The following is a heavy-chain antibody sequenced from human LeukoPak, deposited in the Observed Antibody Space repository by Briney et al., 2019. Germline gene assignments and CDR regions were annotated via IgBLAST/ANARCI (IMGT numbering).Heavy chain of an antibody. V-gene: IGHV1-69*05. D-gene: IGHD1-26*01. CDR1: GGTFSSYA. CDR2: IIPIFGTA. J-gene: IGHJ6*03. CDR3: ARVYYGGGSYSDYYYYMDV. Sequence: SVKVSCKASGGTFSSYAISWVRQAPGQGLEWMGGIIPIFGTANYAQKFQGRVTITTDESTSTAYMELSSLRSEDTAVYYCARVYYGGGSYSDYYYYMDVWGKGTTVTVSS.